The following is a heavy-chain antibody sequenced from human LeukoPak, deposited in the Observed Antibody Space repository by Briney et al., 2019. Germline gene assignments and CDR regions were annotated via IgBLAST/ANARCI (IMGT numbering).Heavy chain of an antibody. D-gene: IGHD3-22*01. J-gene: IGHJ4*02. Sequence: SETLSLTCTVSGGSISSSSYYWGWIRQPPGKGLEWIGRIYTSGSTNYNPSLKSRVTMSVDTSKNQFSLKLSSVTAADTAVYYCARGDSSGYYRIFDYWGQGTLVTVSS. CDR1: GGSISSSSYY. V-gene: IGHV4-39*07. CDR2: IYTSGST. CDR3: ARGDSSGYYRIFDY.